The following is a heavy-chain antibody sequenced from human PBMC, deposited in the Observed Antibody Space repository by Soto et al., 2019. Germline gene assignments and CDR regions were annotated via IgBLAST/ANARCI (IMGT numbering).Heavy chain of an antibody. J-gene: IGHJ4*02. CDR1: GFYFVDYY. D-gene: IGHD6-13*01. CDR2: IDSGDGTT. V-gene: IGHV3-11*01. CDR3: VRPYYSSSWFPFDR. Sequence: PWGSLRLSCTGSGFYFVDYYIIFIRHSPGKWLEWVSYIDSGDGTTYYTDSVKGRFTISRDNAKKTVYLQMSSLRVEDTALYYCVRPYYSSSWFPFDRWGQGTLVTVSS.